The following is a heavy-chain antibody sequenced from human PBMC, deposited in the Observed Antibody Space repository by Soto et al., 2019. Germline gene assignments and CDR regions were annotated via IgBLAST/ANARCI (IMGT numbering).Heavy chain of an antibody. J-gene: IGHJ5*02. CDR1: GGSISSSSYY. D-gene: IGHD3-22*01. CDR2: IYYSGST. V-gene: IGHV4-39*01. Sequence: PSETLSLTCTVSGGSISSSSYYWGWIRQPPGKGLEWIGSIYYSGSTYYNPSLKSRVTISVDTSKNQFSLKLSSVTAADTAVYYCARAKLDYYDSSGPFDPWGQGTLVTVSS. CDR3: ARAKLDYYDSSGPFDP.